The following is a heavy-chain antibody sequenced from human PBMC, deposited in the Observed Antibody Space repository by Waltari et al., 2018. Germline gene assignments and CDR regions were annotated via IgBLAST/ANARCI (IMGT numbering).Heavy chain of an antibody. CDR3: ARGGIRYFDSPPGYFDY. D-gene: IGHD3-9*01. CDR2: IYTSGST. V-gene: IGHV4-4*09. Sequence: QVQLQESGPGLVKPSETLSLTCTVSGGSISSYYCSWIRQPPGKGLEWIGYIYTSGSTNYNPPLKSRVTISVETSKNQFSLKLTSGTAAATAGYYCARGGIRYFDSPPGYFDYWGQGTLVTVSS. J-gene: IGHJ4*02. CDR1: GGSISSYY.